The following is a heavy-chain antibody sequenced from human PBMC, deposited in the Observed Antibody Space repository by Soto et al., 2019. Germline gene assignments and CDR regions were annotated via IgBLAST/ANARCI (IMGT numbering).Heavy chain of an antibody. V-gene: IGHV1-46*01. J-gene: IGHJ3*01. CDR1: GYTFTSYY. CDR2: INPSDGDT. CDR3: ALNAFAF. Sequence: ASVKVSCKASGYTFTSYYMHLVRQAPGQGLEWMGIINPSDGDTSYAQKFQGRVTMTRDTSTTTVYMEVSSLRSEDTAVYYCALNAFAFWGQGTLVTVSS.